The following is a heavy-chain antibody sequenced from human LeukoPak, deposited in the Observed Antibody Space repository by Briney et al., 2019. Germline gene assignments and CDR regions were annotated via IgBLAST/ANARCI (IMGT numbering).Heavy chain of an antibody. CDR2: ISSGSSHI. D-gene: IGHD3-10*01. CDR1: GFSFTSYS. J-gene: IGHJ4*02. CDR3: AKDLAVRGVTGIDY. Sequence: GGSLRLSCAAPGFSFTSYSMNWVRQAPGKGLEWVSSISSGSSHIYYADSVRGRFTISRDNAKNSLYLQMDSLRAEDTAVYYCAKDLAVRGVTGIDYWGQGTLVTVSS. V-gene: IGHV3-21*01.